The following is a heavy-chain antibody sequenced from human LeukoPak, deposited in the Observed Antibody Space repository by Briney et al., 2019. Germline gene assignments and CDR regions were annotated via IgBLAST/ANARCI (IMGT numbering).Heavy chain of an antibody. D-gene: IGHD3-10*01. Sequence: GGSLRLSCAASGFTFDDYAMHWVRQAPGKGLEWVSGISWNSGSIGYADSVKGRFTISRDNAKNSLYLQMNSLRAEDTALYYCAKAYYGSGSYYPLGLFDYWGQGTLVTVSS. V-gene: IGHV3-9*01. CDR1: GFTFDDYA. CDR3: AKAYYGSGSYYPLGLFDY. CDR2: ISWNSGSI. J-gene: IGHJ4*02.